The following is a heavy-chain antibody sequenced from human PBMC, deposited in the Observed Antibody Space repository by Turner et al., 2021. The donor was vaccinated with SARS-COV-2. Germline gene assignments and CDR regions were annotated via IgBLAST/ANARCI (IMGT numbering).Heavy chain of an antibody. CDR3: ARGEWYHSSSGSHYRLRAKFYFDF. D-gene: IGHD3-10*01. Sequence: QEQLQQLGAGQLKPSESLSLSCAVNGGSFSGYYWSWSRLPPGKGLEWIGEIIHSGSANYSPSIKSRATIAVDTSKNQFSLNWTRVTAADTAVYYCARGEWYHSSSGSHYRLRAKFYFDFWGQGALVTVSS. CDR2: IIHSGSA. V-gene: IGHV4-34*01. J-gene: IGHJ4*02. CDR1: GGSFSGYY.